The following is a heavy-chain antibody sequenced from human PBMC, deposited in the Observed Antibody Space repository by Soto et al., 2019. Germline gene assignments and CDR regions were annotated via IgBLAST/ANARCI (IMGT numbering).Heavy chain of an antibody. D-gene: IGHD6-6*01. Sequence: GGSLRLSCAASGFTFSSYAMSWVRQAPGKGLEWVSAISDSAGSTYYADSVKGRFTISSDNSKNTLYLQMNGLRADDTAVYYCAKEYSTSFDYWGQGTPVTVSS. V-gene: IGHV3-23*01. J-gene: IGHJ4*02. CDR1: GFTFSSYA. CDR2: ISDSAGST. CDR3: AKEYSTSFDY.